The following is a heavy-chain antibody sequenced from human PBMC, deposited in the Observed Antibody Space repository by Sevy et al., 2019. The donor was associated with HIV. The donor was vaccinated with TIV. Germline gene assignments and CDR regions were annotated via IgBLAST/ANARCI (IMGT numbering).Heavy chain of an antibody. CDR1: GFTFSSYW. J-gene: IGHJ4*02. V-gene: IGHV3-7*01. CDR2: VKYDGSER. Sequence: GGSLRLSCAASGFTFSSYWMSWVRQAPGKGLEWVATVKYDGSERNYVDSVKGRFTISRDNAKNSLYLQMNSLRAEDTAVFCSVRAGMGGYSYSLDCWGQGTLATVSS. D-gene: IGHD5-18*01. CDR3: VRAGMGGYSYSLDC.